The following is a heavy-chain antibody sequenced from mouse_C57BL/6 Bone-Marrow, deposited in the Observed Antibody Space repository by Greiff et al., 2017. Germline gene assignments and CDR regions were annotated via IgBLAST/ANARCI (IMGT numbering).Heavy chain of an antibody. V-gene: IGHV1-81*01. CDR2: IYPRSGNT. J-gene: IGHJ1*03. Sequence: QVQLQQSGAELARPGASVKLSCKASGYTFTSYGISWVKQRTGQGLEWIGEIYPRSGNTYYNEKFKGKATLTADKSSSTAYMELRSLTSEDSAVYCCARGENYGSSLYWYFDVWGTGTTVTVSS. CDR3: ARGENYGSSLYWYFDV. CDR1: GYTFTSYG. D-gene: IGHD1-1*01.